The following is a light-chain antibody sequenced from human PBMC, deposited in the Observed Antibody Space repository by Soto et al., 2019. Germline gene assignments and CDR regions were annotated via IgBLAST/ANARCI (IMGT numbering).Light chain of an antibody. CDR3: SSYTSNSTVV. Sequence: QSALTQPASVSGSPGQSITISCTGTSSDVGGYNSVSWYQQHPGKAPKLMIYEVSNRPSGVSNRFSGSKSGNTASLTISGLQAEDEADYYCSSYTSNSTVVFGGGTKLTVL. V-gene: IGLV2-14*01. CDR2: EVS. J-gene: IGLJ2*01. CDR1: SSDVGGYNS.